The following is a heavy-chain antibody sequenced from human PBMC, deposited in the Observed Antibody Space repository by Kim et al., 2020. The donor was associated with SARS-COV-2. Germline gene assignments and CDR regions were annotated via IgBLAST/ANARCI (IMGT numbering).Heavy chain of an antibody. CDR3: ARDRITMIVVASWAFDY. V-gene: IGHV3-30-3*01. CDR1: GFTFSSYA. J-gene: IGHJ4*02. Sequence: GGSLRLSCAASGFTFSSYAMHWVRQAPGKGLEWVAVISYDGSNKYYADSVKGRFTISRDNSKNTLYLQMNSLRAEDTAVYYCARDRITMIVVASWAFDYWRQGTLVTVSS. CDR2: ISYDGSNK. D-gene: IGHD3-22*01.